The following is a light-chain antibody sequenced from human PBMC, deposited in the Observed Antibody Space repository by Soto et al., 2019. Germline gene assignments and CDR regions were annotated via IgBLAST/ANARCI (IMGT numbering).Light chain of an antibody. CDR3: QQYDNWPPRIT. J-gene: IGKJ4*01. CDR1: QSVSSY. CDR2: GAS. V-gene: IGKV3D-15*01. Sequence: EIVLTQFPATLSVSPGETVTLSCRASQSVSSYLAWYQQKPGQAPRLLIYGASKKAGGVPDRFGGSGSGTEFTLTISSLQSEDSAVYYCQQYDNWPPRITFGGGTKVEIK.